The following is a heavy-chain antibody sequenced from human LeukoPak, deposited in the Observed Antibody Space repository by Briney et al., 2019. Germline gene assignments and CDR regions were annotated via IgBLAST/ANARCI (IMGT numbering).Heavy chain of an antibody. CDR2: ISSSSSYI. V-gene: IGHV3-21*06. CDR3: ARESYGDYEWYFDL. D-gene: IGHD4-17*01. Sequence: TGGSLRLSCAASGFSFSSYSMNWVSQAPGKRMEWASSISSSSSYIYYADSVKGRFTISRDNAKNSLYLQVNSPRAADTAVYYCARESYGDYEWYFDLWGRGTLVTVSS. J-gene: IGHJ2*01. CDR1: GFSFSSYS.